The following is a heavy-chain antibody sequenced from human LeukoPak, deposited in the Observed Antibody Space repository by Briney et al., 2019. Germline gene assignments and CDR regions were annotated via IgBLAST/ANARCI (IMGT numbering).Heavy chain of an antibody. CDR1: GFTFSSYG. CDR2: ISYDGSNK. D-gene: IGHD6-13*01. CDR3: AKDYSSSWYAPYYYYYYMDV. V-gene: IGHV3-30*18. J-gene: IGHJ6*03. Sequence: PGGSLRLSCAASGFTFSSYGMHWVRQAPGKGLEWVAVISYDGSNKYYADSVKGRFTISRDNSKNTLYLQMNSLRAEDTAVYYCAKDYSSSWYAPYYYYYYMDVWGKGTTVTVSS.